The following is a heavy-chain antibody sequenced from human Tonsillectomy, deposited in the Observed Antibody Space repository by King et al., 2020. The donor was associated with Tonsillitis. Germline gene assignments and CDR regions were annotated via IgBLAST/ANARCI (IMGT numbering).Heavy chain of an antibody. D-gene: IGHD3-10*01. Sequence: QLQESGPGLVKPSQTLSLTCTVSGDFINAASFYWGWVRQPAGKGLEYIGRIFASGTTHYNPSFQSRVAMSVDTSKNQFSLKLSSVTAAATAVYYCARVLSYYENWFDAWGHGTLVTVSS. CDR3: ARVLSYYENWFDA. CDR1: GDFINAASFY. CDR2: IFASGTT. V-gene: IGHV4-61*02. J-gene: IGHJ5*01.